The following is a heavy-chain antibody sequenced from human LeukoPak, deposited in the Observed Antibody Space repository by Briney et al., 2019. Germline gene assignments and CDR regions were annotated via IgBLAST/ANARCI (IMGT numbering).Heavy chain of an antibody. D-gene: IGHD3-22*01. Sequence: PSETLSLTCTVSVGSISSYYWSWIRQPPGKGLEWIGYIYYSGSTNYNPSLKSRVTISVDTSKNQFSLKLSSVTAADTAVDYCASSPPLYDSSGYYGYWGQGTLVTVSS. J-gene: IGHJ4*02. V-gene: IGHV4-59*08. CDR1: VGSISSYY. CDR3: ASSPPLYDSSGYYGY. CDR2: IYYSGST.